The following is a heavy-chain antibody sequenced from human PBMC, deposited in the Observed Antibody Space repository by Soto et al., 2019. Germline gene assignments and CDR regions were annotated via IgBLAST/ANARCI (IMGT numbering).Heavy chain of an antibody. V-gene: IGHV1-24*01. CDR3: ARDNGAEGFDY. Sequence: ASVKVSCKVSGYTLTELSMHWVRQAPGKGLEWMGGFDPEDGETIYAQKFQGRVNVTEDTSTDTAYMELSSLRSEDTAVYYCARDNGAEGFDYWGQGTLVTVSS. D-gene: IGHD2-8*01. J-gene: IGHJ4*02. CDR1: GYTLTELS. CDR2: FDPEDGET.